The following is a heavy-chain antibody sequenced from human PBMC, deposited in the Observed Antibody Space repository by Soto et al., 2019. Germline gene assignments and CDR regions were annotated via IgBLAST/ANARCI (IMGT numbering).Heavy chain of an antibody. CDR2: INHSGST. CDR1: GGSFSGYY. Sequence: SETLSLTCAVYGGSFSGYYWSWIRQPPGKGLEWIGEINHSGSTNYNPPLKSRVTISVDTSKNQFSLKLSSVTAADTAVYYCASGRSHRVYYYYYGMDVWGQGTTVTVSS. V-gene: IGHV4-34*01. CDR3: ASGRSHRVYYYYYGMDV. J-gene: IGHJ6*02.